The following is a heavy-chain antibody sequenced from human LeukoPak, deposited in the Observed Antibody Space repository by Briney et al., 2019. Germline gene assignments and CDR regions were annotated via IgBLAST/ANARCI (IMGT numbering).Heavy chain of an antibody. CDR2: IYYSGST. J-gene: IGHJ5*02. D-gene: IGHD2-15*01. Sequence: SQTLSLTWTVSGGSISSGDYYWSWIRQRPGKGLEWIGHIYYSGSTYYNPSLKSRVTISVDTSKNQFSLKLSSVTAADTAVYYCARVVVVAATPSWFDPWGQGTLVTVSS. CDR1: GGSISSGDYY. V-gene: IGHV4-30-4*01. CDR3: ARVVVVAATPSWFDP.